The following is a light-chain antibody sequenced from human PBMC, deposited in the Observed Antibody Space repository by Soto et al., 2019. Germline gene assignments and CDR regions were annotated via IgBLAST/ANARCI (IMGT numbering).Light chain of an antibody. CDR2: QDT. CDR1: KLGERF. J-gene: IGLJ2*01. CDR3: QAWDSSTGVV. Sequence: SYELTQPPSVSVSPGQTASITCSGDKLGERFAWWYQQKAGQSPVMVIYQDTKRPSGIPERFSGSNSGNTATLTISGTQAMDEADYYCQAWDSSTGVVFGGGTKLTV. V-gene: IGLV3-1*01.